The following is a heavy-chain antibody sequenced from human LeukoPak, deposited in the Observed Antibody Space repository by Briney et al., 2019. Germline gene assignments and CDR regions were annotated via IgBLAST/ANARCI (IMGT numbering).Heavy chain of an antibody. CDR3: ARTANWFDP. J-gene: IGHJ5*02. CDR1: GYSISSGYY. V-gene: IGHV4-38-2*01. Sequence: SETLSLTCAVSGYSISSGYYWGWIRQPPGKGLEWIGSIYHSGSTCYNPSLKSRVTISVDTSKNQFSLKLSSVTAADTAVYYCARTANWFDPWGQGTLVTVSS. CDR2: IYHSGST.